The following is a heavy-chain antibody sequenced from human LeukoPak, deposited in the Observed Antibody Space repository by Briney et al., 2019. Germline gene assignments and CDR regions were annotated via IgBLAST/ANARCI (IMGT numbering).Heavy chain of an antibody. J-gene: IGHJ6*02. CDR1: GFTFSNYA. Sequence: GGSLRLSCAASGFTFSNYAMSWVRQAPGKGLQWVSGISGSGGSTSFADSVKGRFTFSRDNSKNTVYLQMNSLRADDTAVYYCAKSHGDYYYYGMDVWGQGTTVTVSS. CDR2: ISGSGGST. D-gene: IGHD5-12*01. CDR3: AKSHGDYYYYGMDV. V-gene: IGHV3-23*01.